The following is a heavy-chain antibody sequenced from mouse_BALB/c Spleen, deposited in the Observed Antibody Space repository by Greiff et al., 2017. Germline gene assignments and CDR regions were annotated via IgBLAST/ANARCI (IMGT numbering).Heavy chain of an antibody. Sequence: VQGVESGPGLVAPSQSLSITCTVSGFSLTSYGVHWVRQPPGKGLEWLGVIWAGGSTNYNSALMSRLSISKDNSKSQVFLKMNSLQTDDTAMYYCARDRGITTGFYAMDYWGQGTSVTVSS. CDR3: ARDRGITTGFYAMDY. J-gene: IGHJ4*01. V-gene: IGHV2-9*02. CDR1: GFSLTSYG. CDR2: IWAGGST. D-gene: IGHD2-4*01.